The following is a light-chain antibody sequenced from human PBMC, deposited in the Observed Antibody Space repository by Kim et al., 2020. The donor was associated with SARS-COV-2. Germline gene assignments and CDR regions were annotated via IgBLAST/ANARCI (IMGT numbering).Light chain of an antibody. CDR1: GSDIGTYNY. J-gene: IGLJ2*01. CDR3: SSYSSSSIYVV. Sequence: QSASVSGSPGQSITISCTGTGSDIGTYNYVSWYQRHPGQAPKLIIFDVSNRPSGVSNRFSGSKSANTASLTISGLQAEDEAHYYCSSYSSSSIYVVFGGGTQLTVL. V-gene: IGLV2-14*03. CDR2: DVS.